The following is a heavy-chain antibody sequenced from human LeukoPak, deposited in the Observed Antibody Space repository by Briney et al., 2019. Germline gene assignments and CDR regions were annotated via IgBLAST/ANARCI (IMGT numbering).Heavy chain of an antibody. CDR1: GFTFSIYA. CDR3: ARGGGLLWLGQAPNWFDS. V-gene: IGHV3-23*01. CDR2: VRGGGGSK. Sequence: PGGSLRLSCVASGFTFSIYAMSWVRQPPGKGLEYLSTVRGGGGSKYYTDSVEGRFTISTDNSKNTVYLQMSSLRVEDTAGYHCARGGGLLWLGQAPNWFDSWGQGTLVTVSS. J-gene: IGHJ5*01. D-gene: IGHD3-10*01.